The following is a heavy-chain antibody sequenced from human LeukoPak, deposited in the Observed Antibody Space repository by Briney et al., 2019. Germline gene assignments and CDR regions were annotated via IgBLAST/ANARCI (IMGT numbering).Heavy chain of an antibody. Sequence: ASVTVSCKASGGTFSSYAISWVRQAPGQGLEWMGGIIPIFGTANYAQKFQGRVTMTADESTSTAYMELSSLRSEDTAVYYCARGRGDYVNYFDYWGQGTLVTVSS. V-gene: IGHV1-69*13. CDR2: IIPIFGTA. J-gene: IGHJ4*02. CDR1: GGTFSSYA. D-gene: IGHD2-21*02. CDR3: ARGRGDYVNYFDY.